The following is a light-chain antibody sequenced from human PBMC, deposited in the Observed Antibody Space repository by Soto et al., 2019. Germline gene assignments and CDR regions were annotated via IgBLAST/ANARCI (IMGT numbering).Light chain of an antibody. J-gene: IGKJ2*01. CDR3: QQYAGPPYT. CDR2: GAS. V-gene: IGKV3-20*01. Sequence: EIVLTQSPGTLSLSPGERATLSCRASQSVRSNSLASYQRKPGQAPRLLIYGASTRATGIPDRFSGSGSGTDFIHTISRLEPEDFAVYYCQQYAGPPYTFGQGTKVEIK. CDR1: QSVRSNS.